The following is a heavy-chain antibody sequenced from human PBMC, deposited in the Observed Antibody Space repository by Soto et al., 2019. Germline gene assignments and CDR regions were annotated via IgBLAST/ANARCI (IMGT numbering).Heavy chain of an antibody. V-gene: IGHV4-34*01. Sequence: PQSLPYSVDEGTFVDHDWRCILKTQGKGLEWIGEINHSGSTNYNPSLKSRVTISVDTSKNQFSLKLSSVTAADIAVFYCAGGTGGRAPVLEHWGQGSLVT. CDR1: EGTFVDHD. J-gene: IGHJ1*01. D-gene: IGHD2-15*01. CDR3: AGGTGGRAPVLEH. CDR2: INHSGST.